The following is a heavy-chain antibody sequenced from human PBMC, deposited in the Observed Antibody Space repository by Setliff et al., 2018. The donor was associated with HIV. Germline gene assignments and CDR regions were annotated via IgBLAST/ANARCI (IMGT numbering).Heavy chain of an antibody. V-gene: IGHV4-61*02. D-gene: IGHD1-1*01. Sequence: LSLTCTVSGGSISSGSYYWSWIRQPAGKGLEWIGRIYTSGSTNYNPSLKSRVPISLDTSKNQFSLKLSSVTAADTAVYYCARLGTGNADHYWGQGTRVTVSS. CDR2: IYTSGST. J-gene: IGHJ4*02. CDR3: ARLGTGNADHY. CDR1: GGSISSGSYY.